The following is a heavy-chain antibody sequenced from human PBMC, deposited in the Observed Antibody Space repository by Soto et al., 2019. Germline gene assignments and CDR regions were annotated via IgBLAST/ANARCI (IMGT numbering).Heavy chain of an antibody. CDR3: ARPQWELDDDAFDI. CDR2: IIPIFGTA. D-gene: IGHD1-26*01. V-gene: IGHV1-69*13. CDR1: GCTFSSYA. J-gene: IGHJ3*02. Sequence: SVKVYCKASGCTFSSYAISWLRQAPGQGLEWMGGIIPIFGTANYAQKFQGRVTITADESTSTAYMELSSLRSEDTAVYYCARPQWELDDDAFDIWGQGTMVTVSS.